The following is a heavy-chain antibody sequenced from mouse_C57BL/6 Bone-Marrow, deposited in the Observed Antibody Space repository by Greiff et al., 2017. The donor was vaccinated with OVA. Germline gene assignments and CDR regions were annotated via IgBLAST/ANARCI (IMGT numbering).Heavy chain of an antibody. CDR2: LHPNSGSP. V-gene: IGHV1-64*01. CDR1: GFPFTSYW. J-gene: IGHJ4*01. Sequence: VQLQQSGAELVKPGASVKLSCTASGFPFTSYWMPWVKQRPGQGLEWLGLLHPNSGSPTYNAKFTSKATLTVDTSSSTAYLQLSSLTTEESAVYYGAKYAYGGNYAMDYWGQGTAVTVSA. CDR3: AKYAYGGNYAMDY. D-gene: IGHD1-1*01.